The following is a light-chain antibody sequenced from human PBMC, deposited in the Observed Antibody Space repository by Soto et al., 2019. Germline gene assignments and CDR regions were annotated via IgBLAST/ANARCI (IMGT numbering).Light chain of an antibody. J-gene: IGLJ2*01. CDR1: RSDVGGYNF. Sequence: QSVLTQPASVSGSPGQSITISCTGTRSDVGGYNFVSWYQQHPGKVPKLLIYDVTHRPSGVSNRFSASKSANTTSLTISGLQADDEADYYCSSYTSTNTLVFGGGTQLTVL. CDR3: SSYTSTNTLV. V-gene: IGLV2-14*01. CDR2: DVT.